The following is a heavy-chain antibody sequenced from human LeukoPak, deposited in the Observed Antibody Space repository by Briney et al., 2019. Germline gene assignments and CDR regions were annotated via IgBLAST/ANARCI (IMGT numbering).Heavy chain of an antibody. Sequence: SETLSLTCTVSGGSISSYYWSWTRQPPGKGLEWIGYIYYSGSTNYNPSLKSRVTISVDTSKNQFSLKLSSVTAADTAVYYCATGSDYDLYDYWGQGTLVTVSS. J-gene: IGHJ4*02. D-gene: IGHD3-16*01. CDR2: IYYSGST. CDR1: GGSISSYY. CDR3: ATGSDYDLYDY. V-gene: IGHV4-59*01.